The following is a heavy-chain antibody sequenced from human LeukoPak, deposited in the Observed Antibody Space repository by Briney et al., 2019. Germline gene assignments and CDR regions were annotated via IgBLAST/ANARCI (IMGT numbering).Heavy chain of an antibody. CDR2: IFPIFVPP. CDR1: GGTLSSYA. Sequence: SVKVSCKASGGTLSSYAISWGRQAPGQGLKWMGGIFPIFVPPNYAQKFQGGVTIPTNESTSTAYMGRGSLRSEDKAVYYCAGAVSGDTALIPVDYWGQGTLVTVSS. J-gene: IGHJ4*02. CDR3: AGAVSGDTALIPVDY. D-gene: IGHD5-18*01. V-gene: IGHV1-69*05.